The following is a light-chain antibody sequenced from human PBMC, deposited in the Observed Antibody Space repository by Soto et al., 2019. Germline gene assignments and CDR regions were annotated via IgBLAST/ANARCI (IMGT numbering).Light chain of an antibody. CDR2: DVT. V-gene: IGLV2-14*03. Sequence: QSVLAQPASVSGSPGQSIAISCTGTTSDVGGYNYVSWYQQHPGKAPKLMIYDVTKRPSGVSDRFSGSKSGNTASLTISGLQAEDEGDYYCSSFTRSNTYVFGTGTKVTVL. J-gene: IGLJ1*01. CDR3: SSFTRSNTYV. CDR1: TSDVGGYNY.